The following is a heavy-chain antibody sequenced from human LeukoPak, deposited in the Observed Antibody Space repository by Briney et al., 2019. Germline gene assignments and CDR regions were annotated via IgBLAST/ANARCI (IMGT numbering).Heavy chain of an antibody. V-gene: IGHV4-38-2*02. CDR1: GYSISSGYY. CDR3: ARDLYIDSSGYDAFDI. D-gene: IGHD3-22*01. J-gene: IGHJ3*02. CDR2: VFHSGIT. Sequence: SETLSLTCSVSGYSISSGYYWGWIRQPPGKGLEWIGSVFHSGITYYKPSLKSRVTILVDTSKNQFSLKLTSVTAADTAVYYCARDLYIDSSGYDAFDIWGQGTMVTVSS.